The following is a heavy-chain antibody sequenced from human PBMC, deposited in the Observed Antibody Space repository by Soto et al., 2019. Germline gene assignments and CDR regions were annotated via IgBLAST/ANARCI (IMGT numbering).Heavy chain of an antibody. J-gene: IGHJ5*02. V-gene: IGHV1-18*04. Sequence: ASVKVSCKASGYTFTSYGISWVRQAPGQGLEWMGWISAYNGNTNYAQKLQGRVTMTTDTSTSTAYMELRSLRSDDTAVYYCARDRGSIAAAGTDWFDPWGQGTLVTVSS. D-gene: IGHD6-13*01. CDR3: ARDRGSIAAAGTDWFDP. CDR1: GYTFTSYG. CDR2: ISAYNGNT.